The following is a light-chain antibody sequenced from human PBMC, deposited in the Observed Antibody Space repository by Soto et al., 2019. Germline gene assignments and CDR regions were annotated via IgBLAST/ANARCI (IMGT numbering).Light chain of an antibody. CDR2: GAS. CDR1: QSVRSSY. J-gene: IGKJ2*01. V-gene: IGKV3-20*01. CDR3: QQYGDLYT. Sequence: EIVLTQPPGTLSLSPGERATLSCRASQSVRSSYLAWYQQKPGQAPRPLIYGASSRATGIPDRFSGSGSGTDFTLTISRLEPEDFAVYYCQQYGDLYTFGQGTKVEIK.